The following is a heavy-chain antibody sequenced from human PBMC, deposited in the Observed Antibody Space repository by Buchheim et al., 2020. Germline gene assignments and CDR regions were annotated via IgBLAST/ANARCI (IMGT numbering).Heavy chain of an antibody. D-gene: IGHD6-13*01. V-gene: IGHV4-34*01. J-gene: IGHJ6*02. Sequence: QVQLQQWGAGLLKPSETLSLTCAVYGGSFSGYYWSWIREPPGKGLEWIGEINHSGSTNYNPSLKSRVTISVATSKNQFSLKLSSVTAADTAVYYCARAVYSSPYYYYYGMDVWGQGTT. CDR1: GGSFSGYY. CDR2: INHSGST. CDR3: ARAVYSSPYYYYYGMDV.